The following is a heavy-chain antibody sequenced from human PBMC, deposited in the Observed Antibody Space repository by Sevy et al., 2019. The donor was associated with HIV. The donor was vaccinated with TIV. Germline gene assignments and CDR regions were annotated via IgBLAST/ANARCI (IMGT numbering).Heavy chain of an antibody. CDR3: TTTTLDPYYYYYMDV. J-gene: IGHJ6*03. CDR1: GFTFSNAW. CDR2: IKSKTDGGTT. D-gene: IGHD3-9*01. V-gene: IGHV3-15*01. Sequence: GGSLRLSCAASGFTFSNAWMSWVRQAPGKGLEWVGRIKSKTDGGTTDYAAPVKGRFTISRDDSKNTLYLQMNSLKTEDTAVYYCTTTTLDPYYYYYMDVWGKGTTVTVSS.